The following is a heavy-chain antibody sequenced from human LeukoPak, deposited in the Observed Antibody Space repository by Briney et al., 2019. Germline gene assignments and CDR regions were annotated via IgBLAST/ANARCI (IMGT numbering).Heavy chain of an antibody. CDR1: GFTFSSYA. CDR3: ARLDAYGDYVDY. D-gene: IGHD4-17*01. J-gene: IGHJ4*02. CDR2: ISGSGGST. V-gene: IGHV3-23*01. Sequence: PGGSLRLSCAASGFTFSSYAMSWVRQARGKGLEWVSAISGSGGSTYYADSVKGRFTISRDNSKNTLYLQMNSLRAEDTAVYYCARLDAYGDYVDYWGQGTLVTVSS.